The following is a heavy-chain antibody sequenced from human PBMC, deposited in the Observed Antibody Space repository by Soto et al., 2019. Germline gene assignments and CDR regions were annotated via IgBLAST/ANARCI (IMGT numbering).Heavy chain of an antibody. CDR2: IYYTGST. CDR1: GGSLSSDNFY. CDR3: ARGSGNYYSGRYFDS. V-gene: IGHV4-30-4*01. D-gene: IGHD1-26*01. J-gene: IGHJ4*02. Sequence: QMQLQESGPGLVKPSQTLSLTCTVSGGSLSSDNFYWSWIRQPPGKGPELIGYIYYTGSTYYNPSLKSRVSISLDTSKNQFSLKLTSVTAADTAVYFCARGSGNYYSGRYFDSWGQGTLVTVSS.